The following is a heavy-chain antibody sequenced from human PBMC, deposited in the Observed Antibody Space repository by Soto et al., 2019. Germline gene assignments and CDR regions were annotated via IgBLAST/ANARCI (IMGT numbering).Heavy chain of an antibody. V-gene: IGHV5-51*01. D-gene: IGHD2-2*01. J-gene: IGHJ6*03. CDR1: GYSFTSYW. CDR3: VSLPAPNHTPSYYFYYLDV. Sequence: GESLRVSCKGSGYSFTSYWIGWVRQKPGKGLEWMGSIYPGDSDTRYSASCQGQVTISADKSISTAYLPWSSLQATDTAMYYRVSLPAPNHTPSYYFYYLDVWGKGTTVTVSS. CDR2: IYPGDSDT.